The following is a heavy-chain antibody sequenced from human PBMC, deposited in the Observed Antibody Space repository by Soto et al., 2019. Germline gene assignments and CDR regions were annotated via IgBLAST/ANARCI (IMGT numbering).Heavy chain of an antibody. CDR3: ASKVDCTSTTCYAGGWFDP. J-gene: IGHJ5*02. D-gene: IGHD2-2*01. CDR1: GFTFSDYY. V-gene: IGHV3-11*01. Sequence: QVQLVESGGGLVKPGGSLRLSCAASGFTFSDYYMSWIRQAPGKGLEWVSYIRSSDSTIYYADSVKGRFTISRDNDKNSLYLQMNSLRAEDTAVYYCASKVDCTSTTCYAGGWFDPWGQGTLVTVSS. CDR2: IRSSDSTI.